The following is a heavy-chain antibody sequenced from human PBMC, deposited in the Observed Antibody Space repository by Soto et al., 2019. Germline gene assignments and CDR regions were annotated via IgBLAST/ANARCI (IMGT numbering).Heavy chain of an antibody. V-gene: IGHV3-74*01. D-gene: IGHD1-26*01. CDR2: ISTDGSYT. CDR1: GFTFSSYW. J-gene: IGHJ3*01. CDR3: ARGGWG. Sequence: EVQLVESGGGLVQPGGSLRLSCAASGFTFSSYWMHWVRQAPGKGLVWVSHISTDGSYTTYADSVKGRFTISRDNAKKTLYLQMSSLRAEDTAVYYCARGGWGWGQGTMVTVSS.